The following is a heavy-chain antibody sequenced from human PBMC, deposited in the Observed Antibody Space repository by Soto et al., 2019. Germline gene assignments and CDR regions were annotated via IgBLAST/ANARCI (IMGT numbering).Heavy chain of an antibody. Sequence: GGSLRLSCAASGFTFSSYAMSWVRQAPGKGLEWVSAISGSGGSTYYADSVKGRFTISRDNSKNKLYLQMNSLRAEDTAVYYCAKDTALTLGPWFDPWGQGTLVTVSS. V-gene: IGHV3-23*01. CDR1: GFTFSSYA. CDR2: ISGSGGST. D-gene: IGHD4-17*01. CDR3: AKDTALTLGPWFDP. J-gene: IGHJ5*02.